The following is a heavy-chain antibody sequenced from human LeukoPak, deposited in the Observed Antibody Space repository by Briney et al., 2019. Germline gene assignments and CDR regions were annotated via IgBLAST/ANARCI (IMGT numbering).Heavy chain of an antibody. J-gene: IGHJ4*02. V-gene: IGHV3-49*03. CDR3: TRDIAVYYYDTSGPGY. D-gene: IGHD3-22*01. CDR1: GFTFGDYV. Sequence: PGGSLRLSCTGSGFTFGDYVMSWFRQAPGKGLEWVGFIRSKAYGEATNYAASLRGRFTISRDDSRSIAYLQMNSLKTEDTAMYYCTRDIAVYYYDTSGPGYWGQGTLVTVSS. CDR2: IRSKAYGEAT.